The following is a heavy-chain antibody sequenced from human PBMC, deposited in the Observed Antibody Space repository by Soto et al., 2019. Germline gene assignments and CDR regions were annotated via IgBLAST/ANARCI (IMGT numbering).Heavy chain of an antibody. Sequence: EVQLLESGGGLVQPGGSLRLSCAASGFTFNNYAMTWVRQAPGKGLEWVSAISGGGETTSYADSVKGRFTVSRDGSKNTLYLQMSSLRAEDTALYYCAKGRGGSGSLTPRVAVWGQGTLVTVSS. J-gene: IGHJ4*02. V-gene: IGHV3-23*01. CDR3: AKGRGGSGSLTPRVAV. CDR2: ISGGGETT. D-gene: IGHD3-10*01. CDR1: GFTFNNYA.